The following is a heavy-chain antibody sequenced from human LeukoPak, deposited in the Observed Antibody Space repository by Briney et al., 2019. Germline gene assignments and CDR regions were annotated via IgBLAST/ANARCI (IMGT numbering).Heavy chain of an antibody. CDR2: IGGSGGST. D-gene: IGHD2-2*01. V-gene: IGHV3-23*01. CDR1: GFTFSSYA. J-gene: IGHJ5*02. CDR3: ARVVGVPAAINWFDP. Sequence: GGSLRLSCAASGFTFSSYAMTWVRQAPGKGLEWVSAIGGSGGSTYYADSVKGRFTISRDNSKNTLYLQMNSLTAEDTAVYYCARVVGVPAAINWFDPWGQGTLVTVSS.